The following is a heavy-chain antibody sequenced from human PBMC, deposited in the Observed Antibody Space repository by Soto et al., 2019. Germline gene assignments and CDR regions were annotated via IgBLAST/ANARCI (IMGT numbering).Heavy chain of an antibody. CDR3: AREPSIAAAGPPYYYYYGMDV. J-gene: IGHJ6*02. V-gene: IGHV1-18*01. D-gene: IGHD6-13*01. CDR1: GYTFPSYG. CDR2: ISAYNGNT. Sequence: ASVKVSCRASGYTFPSYGISWVRQAPGQGLEWMGWISAYNGNTNYAQKLQGRVTMTTDTSTSTAYMELRSLRSDDTAVYYCAREPSIAAAGPPYYYYYGMDVWGQGTTVTVSS.